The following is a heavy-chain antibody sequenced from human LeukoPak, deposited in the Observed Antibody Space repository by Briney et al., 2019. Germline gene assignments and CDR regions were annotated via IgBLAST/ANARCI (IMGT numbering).Heavy chain of an antibody. CDR3: ARRGYHDYSGFDY. CDR2: ISSSGSTI. CDR1: GFTFSSYE. D-gene: IGHD1-26*01. J-gene: IGHJ4*02. Sequence: QTGGSQRLSCAASGFTFSSYEMNWVRQAPGKGLEWVSYISSSGSTIYYADSVKGRFTISRDNSKNSLYLQMKSLRAEDTALYYCARRGYHDYSGFDYWGQGTLVTVSS. V-gene: IGHV3-48*03.